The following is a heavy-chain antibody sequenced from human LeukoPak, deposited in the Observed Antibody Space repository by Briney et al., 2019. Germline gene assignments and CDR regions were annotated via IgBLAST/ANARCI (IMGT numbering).Heavy chain of an antibody. Sequence: TSETLSLTCAVYGGSFSGYYWSWIRQPPGKGLEWIGEINHSGSTNYNPSLKSRVTISVDTSKNQFSLKLSSVTAADTAVYYCARFTTHIWFDPWGQGTLVTVSS. V-gene: IGHV4-34*01. J-gene: IGHJ5*02. CDR3: ARFTTHIWFDP. D-gene: IGHD4-11*01. CDR1: GGSFSGYY. CDR2: INHSGST.